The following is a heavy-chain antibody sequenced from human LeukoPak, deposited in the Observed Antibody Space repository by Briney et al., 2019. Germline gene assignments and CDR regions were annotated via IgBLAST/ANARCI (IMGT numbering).Heavy chain of an antibody. Sequence: ASVKVSCKASGGTFSSYAISWVRQAPGLGLEWMGGIIPIFGTANYAQKFQGRVTITADESTSTAYMELSSLRSEDTAVYYCARYGGFFGVDHSYYYYMDVWGKGTTVTVSS. CDR2: IIPIFGTA. CDR3: ARYGGFFGVDHSYYYYMDV. CDR1: GGTFSSYA. V-gene: IGHV1-69*13. D-gene: IGHD3-3*01. J-gene: IGHJ6*03.